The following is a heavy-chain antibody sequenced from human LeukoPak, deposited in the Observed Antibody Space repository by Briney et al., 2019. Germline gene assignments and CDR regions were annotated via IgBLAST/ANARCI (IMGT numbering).Heavy chain of an antibody. CDR1: GGSISSSSYY. CDR3: ARLVGAATDPFDY. Sequence: PSETLSLTCKVSGGSISSSSYYWGWIRQSPGKGLEGIGSIYYSGTTYYNPSLKTRVTIFVDTSKNQFSLKLSSVTAADTAVYYCARLVGAATDPFDYWGQGTLVTVSS. J-gene: IGHJ4*02. CDR2: IYYSGTT. V-gene: IGHV4-39*01. D-gene: IGHD1-26*01.